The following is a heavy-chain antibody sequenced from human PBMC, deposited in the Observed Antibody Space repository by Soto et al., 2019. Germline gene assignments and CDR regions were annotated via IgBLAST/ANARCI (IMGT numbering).Heavy chain of an antibody. CDR2: IYYSGST. CDR3: ARGEAPSYSSSFAYYYYYMDV. V-gene: IGHV4-31*03. CDR1: GGSISSGGYY. J-gene: IGHJ6*03. D-gene: IGHD6-6*01. Sequence: SETLSLTCTVSGGSISSGGYYWSWIRQHPGKGLEWIGYIYYSGSTYYNPSLKSRVTISVDTSKNQFSLRLSSVTAADAAVYYCARGEAPSYSSSFAYYYYYMDVWGKGTTVTVSS.